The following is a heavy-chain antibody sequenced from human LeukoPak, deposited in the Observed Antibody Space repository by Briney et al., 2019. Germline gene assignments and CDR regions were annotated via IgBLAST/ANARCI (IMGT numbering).Heavy chain of an antibody. D-gene: IGHD7-27*01. J-gene: IGHJ4*02. CDR3: GRGHWGLDY. CDR1: GFTFSDSY. V-gene: IGHV3-11*04. Sequence: GGSLRLSCAASGFTFSDSYMTWIRQAPGKGLEWVSFISNTGDSIYYADSVKGRFTTSRDNAKSSLSLQMNSLRAEDTAVYYCGRGHWGLDYWGQGALVTVSS. CDR2: ISNTGDSI.